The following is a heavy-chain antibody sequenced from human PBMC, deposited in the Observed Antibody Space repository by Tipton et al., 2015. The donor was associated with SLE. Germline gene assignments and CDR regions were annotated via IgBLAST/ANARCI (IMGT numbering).Heavy chain of an antibody. Sequence: LRLSCAVYGGSFSDYFGTWIRQSPGKGLEWIGDVNHSGSTDYHPSLKSRVTMSVDTSKNQFSLKLASVTAADTALYYCARCTIFGVVRGSFDSWGQGTLFTVS. CDR2: VNHSGST. CDR3: ARCTIFGVVRGSFDS. J-gene: IGHJ4*02. CDR1: GGSFSDYF. V-gene: IGHV4-34*01. D-gene: IGHD3-3*01.